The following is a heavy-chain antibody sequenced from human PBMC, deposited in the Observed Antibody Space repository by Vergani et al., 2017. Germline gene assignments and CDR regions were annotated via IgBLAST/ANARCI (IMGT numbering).Heavy chain of an antibody. J-gene: IGHJ4*02. V-gene: IGHV3-15*07. CDR1: GFTFSNAW. CDR2: IKSKTDGGTT. CDR3: TTTELSDYYDSSGYHDY. Sequence: EVQLVESGGGLVKPGGSLRLSCAASGFTFSNAWTNWVRQAPGKGLEGVGRIKSKTDGGTTDYAAPVKGRFTISRDDSKNTLYLQMNSLKTEDTAVYYGTTTELSDYYDSSGYHDYWGQGTLVTVSS. D-gene: IGHD3-22*01.